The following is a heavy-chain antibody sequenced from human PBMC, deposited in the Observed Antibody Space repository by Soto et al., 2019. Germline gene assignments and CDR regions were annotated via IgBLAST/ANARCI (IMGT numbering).Heavy chain of an antibody. CDR3: ARKSGEWNAFDI. CDR1: CGSIISGGYY. Sequence: TLSLTCTVSCGSIISGGYYWSCIRQHPGKGLEWIGYIYYSGRSYYNPSLKSRVTISVDTSKNQFSLKLSSETEEDTAVYYCARKSGEWNAFDIWGQGTMVTVSS. D-gene: IGHD2-8*02. J-gene: IGHJ3*02. V-gene: IGHV4-31*03. CDR2: IYYSGRS.